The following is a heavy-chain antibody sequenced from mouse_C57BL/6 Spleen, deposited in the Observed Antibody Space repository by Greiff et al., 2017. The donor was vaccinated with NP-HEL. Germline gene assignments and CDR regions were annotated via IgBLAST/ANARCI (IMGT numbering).Heavy chain of an antibody. CDR2: IYWDDDK. CDR3: ARTGGPHWYFDV. CDR1: GFSLSTSGMG. V-gene: IGHV8-12*01. Sequence: QVTLKVCGPGILQSSQTLRLTCSFSGFSLSTSGMGVSWIRQPSGKGLEWLAHIYWDDDKRYNPSLKSRLTISKDTSRNQVVLKITSVYTADTATDYCARTGGPHWYFDVWGTGTTVTVSS. J-gene: IGHJ1*03.